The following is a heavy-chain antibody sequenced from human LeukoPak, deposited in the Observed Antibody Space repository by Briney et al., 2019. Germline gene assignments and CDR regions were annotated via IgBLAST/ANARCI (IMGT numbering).Heavy chain of an antibody. D-gene: IGHD1-1*01. CDR3: TRDRGAYNLYDY. CDR1: GFTFGDYA. V-gene: IGHV3-49*03. CDR2: IRSKAYGEIA. J-gene: IGHJ4*02. Sequence: GGSLRLSCTASGFTFGDYAMSWIRQAPGKGLEWVGFIRSKAYGEIADYAASVKGRFTISRDDSKAIAYLQMNSLKTEDTAVYHCTRDRGAYNLYDYWGQGTLVTVSS.